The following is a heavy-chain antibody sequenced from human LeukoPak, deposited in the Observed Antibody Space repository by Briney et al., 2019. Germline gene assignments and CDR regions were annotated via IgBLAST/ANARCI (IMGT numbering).Heavy chain of an antibody. Sequence: ASVKVSCKVSGYTLTELSMHWVRQAPGKGLEWMGGFDPEDGETIYAQKFQGRVTITTDESTSTAYMELSSLRSEDTAVYYCATHHDTATVVTATIRPVWGMDVWGQGTTVTVSS. V-gene: IGHV1-24*01. CDR1: GYTLTELS. J-gene: IGHJ6*02. CDR2: FDPEDGET. D-gene: IGHD2-21*02. CDR3: ATHHDTATVVTATIRPVWGMDV.